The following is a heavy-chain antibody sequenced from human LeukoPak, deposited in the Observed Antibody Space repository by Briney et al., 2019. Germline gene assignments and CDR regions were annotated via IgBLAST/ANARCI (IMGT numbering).Heavy chain of an antibody. CDR3: ASFPPYMVRTDAFDI. CDR1: GFTFNNYV. V-gene: IGHV3-23*01. CDR2: ISASAAMT. J-gene: IGHJ3*02. D-gene: IGHD3-10*01. Sequence: GGSLRLSCEASGFTFNNYVMTWVRQAPGKGLEWVSSISASAAMTYYADSVKGRFTISRDNAKNSLYLQMNSLRAEDTAVYYCASFPPYMVRTDAFDIWGQGTMVTVSS.